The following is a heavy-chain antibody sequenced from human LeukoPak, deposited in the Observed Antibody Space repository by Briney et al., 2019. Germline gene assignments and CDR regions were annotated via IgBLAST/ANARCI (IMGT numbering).Heavy chain of an antibody. Sequence: VASVKVSRKASGYTFTNYAMHWVRQAPGQRLEWMGWINAGNGNTKYSQKFQGRVTITRDTSASTAYMELSSLRSEDTAVYYCARDRFGEGVDSWGQGTLVTVSS. CDR3: ARDRFGEGVDS. CDR1: GYTFTNYA. D-gene: IGHD3-10*01. J-gene: IGHJ4*02. CDR2: INAGNGNT. V-gene: IGHV1-3*01.